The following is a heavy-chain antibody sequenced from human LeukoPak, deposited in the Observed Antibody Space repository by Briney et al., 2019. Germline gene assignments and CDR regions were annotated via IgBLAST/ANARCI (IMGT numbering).Heavy chain of an antibody. Sequence: SQTLSLTCTVSGGSISRGDNYWSWIRQHPGKGLECIGYIYYTGRTYYNPSLKSRVTISIDTSRSQFSPRLSSVTAADTAVYYCARDRSGSSSLNAFDIWGQGTIVTVSS. D-gene: IGHD3-10*01. J-gene: IGHJ3*02. V-gene: IGHV4-31*03. CDR1: GGSISRGDNY. CDR2: IYYTGRT. CDR3: ARDRSGSSSLNAFDI.